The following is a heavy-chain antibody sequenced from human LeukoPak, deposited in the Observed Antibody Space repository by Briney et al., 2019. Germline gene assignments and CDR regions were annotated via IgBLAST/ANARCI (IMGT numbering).Heavy chain of an antibody. D-gene: IGHD3-10*01. CDR3: GRDYRASGIILVFDY. J-gene: IGHJ4*02. CDR2: ISAYNGNT. CDR1: GYTFTNYG. V-gene: IGHV1-18*01. Sequence: ASVKVSCKASGYTFTNYGISWVRQAPGQGLEWMGWISAYNGNTNYAQNFRGRVTMTTDTSTSTAYMELRSLRSDDTAVYYCGRDYRASGIILVFDYWGQGTLVTVSS.